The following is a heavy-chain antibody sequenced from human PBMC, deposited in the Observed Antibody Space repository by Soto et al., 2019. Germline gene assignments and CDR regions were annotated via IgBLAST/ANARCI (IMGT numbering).Heavy chain of an antibody. CDR3: ARVLAAADSL. V-gene: IGHV3-23*01. D-gene: IGHD6-13*01. CDR1: GFTFSSYA. J-gene: IGHJ4*02. CDR2: ISGSGGST. Sequence: GGSLRLSCAASGFTFSSYAMSWVRQAPGKGLEWVSAISGSGGSTYYADSVKGRFTISRDNAKNTLYLQMNRLRAEDTAGYDGARVLAAADSLWGQGTLVTVSS.